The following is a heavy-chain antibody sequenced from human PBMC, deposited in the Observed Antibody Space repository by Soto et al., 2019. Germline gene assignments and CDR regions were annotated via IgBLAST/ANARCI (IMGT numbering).Heavy chain of an antibody. V-gene: IGHV5-10-1*01. J-gene: IGHJ3*02. CDR1: GYSFTSYW. CDR3: GTSWLTPTEGAFDI. CDR2: IYPSDSYT. D-gene: IGHD6-19*01. Sequence: GESLKISCKGSGYSFTSYWISWVRQMPGKGLEWMGSIYPSDSYTNYSPSFQGHVTISADKSISTAYLQWSSLKASDTAMYYCGTSWLTPTEGAFDIWGQGTMVTVSS.